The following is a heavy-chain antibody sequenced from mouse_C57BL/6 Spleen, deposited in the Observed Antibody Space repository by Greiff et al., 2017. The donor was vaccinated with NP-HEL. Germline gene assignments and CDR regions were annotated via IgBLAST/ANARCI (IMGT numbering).Heavy chain of an antibody. J-gene: IGHJ4*01. CDR1: GFTFSNYW. V-gene: IGHV6-3*01. Sequence: EVMLVESGGGLVQPGGSMKLSCVASGFTFSNYWMNWVRQSPEKGLEWVAQIRLKSDNYETHYAESVKGRFTISRDDSKSSVYLQMNNLRAEDTGIYYCTGEDSNYGYAMDYWGQGTSVTVSS. D-gene: IGHD2-5*01. CDR2: IRLKSDNYET. CDR3: TGEDSNYGYAMDY.